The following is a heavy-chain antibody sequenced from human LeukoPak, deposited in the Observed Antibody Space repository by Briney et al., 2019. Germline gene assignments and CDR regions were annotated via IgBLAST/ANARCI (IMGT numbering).Heavy chain of an antibody. CDR2: INPSGGST. Sequence: ASVKVSCKASGYTFTSYYMHWVRQAPGQGLEWMGIINPSGGSTSYAQKFQGRVTMTTDTSTSTAYMELRSLRSDDTAVYYCARNSGSYYQYYFDYWGQGTLVTVSS. CDR1: GYTFTSYY. V-gene: IGHV1-46*01. D-gene: IGHD1-26*01. J-gene: IGHJ4*02. CDR3: ARNSGSYYQYYFDY.